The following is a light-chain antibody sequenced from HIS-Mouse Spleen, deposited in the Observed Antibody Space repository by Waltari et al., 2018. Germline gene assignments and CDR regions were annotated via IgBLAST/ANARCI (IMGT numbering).Light chain of an antibody. J-gene: IGLJ3*02. CDR2: DNN. CDR3: GTWDSSLSAWV. Sequence: QSVLTQPPSVSVAPGQKVTISCSGSSSNIGTNYVSWYQQLPGTAPKLLIYDNNKRPSGIPDRFSGSKSGTSATLGITGLQTGDEADYYCGTWDSSLSAWVFGGGTKLTVL. CDR1: SSNIGTNY. V-gene: IGLV1-51*01.